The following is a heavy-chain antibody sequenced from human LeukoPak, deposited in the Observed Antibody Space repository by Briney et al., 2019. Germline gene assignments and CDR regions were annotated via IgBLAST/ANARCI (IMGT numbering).Heavy chain of an antibody. Sequence: GGSLRLSCAASGFTFSSYAMHWVRQAPGRGLEWVAVISYDGSNKYYADSVKGRFTISRDNSKNTLYLQMNSLRAEDTAVYYCATKRMVDGSGSYPHFDYWGQGTLVTVSS. CDR2: ISYDGSNK. J-gene: IGHJ4*02. D-gene: IGHD3-10*01. CDR3: ATKRMVDGSGSYPHFDY. V-gene: IGHV3-30*04. CDR1: GFTFSSYA.